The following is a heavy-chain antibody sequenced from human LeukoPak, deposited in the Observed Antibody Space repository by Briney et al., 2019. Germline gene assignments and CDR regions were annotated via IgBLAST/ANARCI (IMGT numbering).Heavy chain of an antibody. CDR3: ARDSRQQLPH. J-gene: IGHJ4*02. Sequence: GGSLRLSCAASGFPFSNQAMNWIRQAPGEGLEWLSYISSSSSVIYYAESVKGRFTISRDNAKNSLYLQMSSLRAEDTAVYYCARDSRQQLPHWGQGTLVTVSS. CDR1: GFPFSNQA. V-gene: IGHV3-48*01. D-gene: IGHD6-13*01. CDR2: ISSSSSVI.